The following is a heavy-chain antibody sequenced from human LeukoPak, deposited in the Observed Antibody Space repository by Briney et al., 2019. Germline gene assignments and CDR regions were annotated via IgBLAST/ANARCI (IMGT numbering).Heavy chain of an antibody. Sequence: GGSLRLSCAASGFTFSSYSMNWVRQAPGKGLEWVSSISSSSSYIYYADSVKGRFTISRDNAKNSLYLQMNSLRAEDTAVYYCARDRAGSPKGIADYWGQGTLVTVSS. CDR1: GFTFSSYS. CDR2: ISSSSSYI. V-gene: IGHV3-21*01. CDR3: ARDRAGSPKGIADY. D-gene: IGHD6-19*01. J-gene: IGHJ4*02.